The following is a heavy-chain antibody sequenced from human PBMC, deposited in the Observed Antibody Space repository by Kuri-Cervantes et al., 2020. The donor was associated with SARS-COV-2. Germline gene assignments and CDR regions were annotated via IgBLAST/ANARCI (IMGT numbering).Heavy chain of an antibody. D-gene: IGHD3-22*01. Sequence: SVKVSCKASGGTFSSYAISWVRQAPGQGLEWMGRIIPIFGTANYAQKFQGRVTITADKSKSTAYMELSSLRSEDTAVYYCARDPYYYDSSGLMIDYWGQGTLVTVSS. CDR1: GGTFSSYA. J-gene: IGHJ4*02. V-gene: IGHV1-69*06. CDR3: ARDPYYYDSSGLMIDY. CDR2: IIPIFGTA.